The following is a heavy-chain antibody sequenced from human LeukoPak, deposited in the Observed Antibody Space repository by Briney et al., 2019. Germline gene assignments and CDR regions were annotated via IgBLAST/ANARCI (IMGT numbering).Heavy chain of an antibody. J-gene: IGHJ5*02. CDR2: ISAYNGNT. CDR3: ARAPRLPLRYFDGLPGSVRQGWFDP. CDR1: GYTFTSYG. V-gene: IGHV1-18*04. Sequence: ASVKVSCKASGYTFTSYGISWVRQAPGQGLEWMGWISAYNGNTNYAQKLQGRVTMTTDTSTSTAYMELRSLRSDDPAVYYCARAPRLPLRYFDGLPGSVRQGWFDPWGQGTLVTVPS. D-gene: IGHD3-9*01.